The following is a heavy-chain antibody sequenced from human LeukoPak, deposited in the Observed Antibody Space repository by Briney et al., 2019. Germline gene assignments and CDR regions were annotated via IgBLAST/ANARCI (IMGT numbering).Heavy chain of an antibody. D-gene: IGHD6-6*01. CDR3: ARWGYSSSSPAFDI. CDR2: IYSGGST. Sequence: GGSLRLSCAASGFTVSSSYMSWVRQAPGKGLEWVSVIYSGGSTYYADSVKGRFTISRDNSKNTLYLQMNSLRAEDTAVYYCARWGYSSSSPAFDIWGQGTMVTVSS. V-gene: IGHV3-53*01. J-gene: IGHJ3*02. CDR1: GFTVSSSY.